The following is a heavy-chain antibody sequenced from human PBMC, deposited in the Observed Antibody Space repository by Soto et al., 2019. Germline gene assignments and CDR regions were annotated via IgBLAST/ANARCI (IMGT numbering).Heavy chain of an antibody. D-gene: IGHD3-3*01. CDR3: ARERGSHYDFWSGYYKFRGMDV. Sequence: ASVKVSCKASGYTFTGYYMHWVRQAPGQGLEWMGWINPNSGGTNYAQKVQGRVTMNRDTSISTAYMELSRLRSDDTAVYYCARERGSHYDFWSGYYKFRGMDVWGQGTTVTVSS. CDR1: GYTFTGYY. V-gene: IGHV1-2*02. J-gene: IGHJ6*02. CDR2: INPNSGGT.